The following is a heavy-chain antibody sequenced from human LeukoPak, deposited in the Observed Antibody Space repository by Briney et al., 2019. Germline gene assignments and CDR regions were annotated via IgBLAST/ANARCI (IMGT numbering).Heavy chain of an antibody. CDR1: GYSFTNYW. D-gene: IGHD3-10*01. Sequence: GESLKISCKGSGYSFTNYWIGWVRQMPGKGLEWMGIIYPGDSDTKYSPSFQGQVTISADKSISTAYLQWSSLKASDTAMYYCARQAMVRGVPTDYWGQGTLVTVSS. J-gene: IGHJ4*02. CDR3: ARQAMVRGVPTDY. V-gene: IGHV5-51*01. CDR2: IYPGDSDT.